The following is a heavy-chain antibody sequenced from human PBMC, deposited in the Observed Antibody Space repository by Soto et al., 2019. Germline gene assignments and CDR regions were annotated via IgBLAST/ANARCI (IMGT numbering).Heavy chain of an antibody. V-gene: IGHV4-4*02. Sequence: QVQLQESGPGLVKPSGTLSLTCAVSGGSISSSNWWSWVRQPPGKGLQWIGEIYQSGSTNYIPSLKGRVTISVDKSRNQFSLKLGSVTAADTAVYYCARRWGEGRVDYWGQGTLVTVSS. CDR1: GGSISSSNW. J-gene: IGHJ4*02. D-gene: IGHD3-10*01. CDR2: IYQSGST. CDR3: ARRWGEGRVDY.